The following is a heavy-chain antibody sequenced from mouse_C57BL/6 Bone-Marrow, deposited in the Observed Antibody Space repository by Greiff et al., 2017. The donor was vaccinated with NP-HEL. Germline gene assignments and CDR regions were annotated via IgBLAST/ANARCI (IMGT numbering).Heavy chain of an antibody. V-gene: IGHV3-6*01. CDR2: ISYDGSN. CDR3: ARGGYDEGAWFAY. J-gene: IGHJ3*01. CDR1: GYSITSGYY. D-gene: IGHD2-14*01. Sequence: VQLKESGPGLVKPSQSLSLTCSVTGYSITSGYYWNWIRQFPGNKLEWMGYISYDGSNNYNPSLKNRISITRDTSKNQFFLKLNSVTTEDTATYYCARGGYDEGAWFAYWGQGTLVTVSA.